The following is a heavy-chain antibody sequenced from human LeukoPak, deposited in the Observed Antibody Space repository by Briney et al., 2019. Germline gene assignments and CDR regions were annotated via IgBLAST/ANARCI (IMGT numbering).Heavy chain of an antibody. CDR1: GDTISTSDHY. J-gene: IGHJ6*03. V-gene: IGHV4-39*01. D-gene: IGHD3-10*01. Sequence: SETLSLTCSVSGDTISTSDHYWGWIRQPPGKGLEWIGSIYYTGNTYYNPSLKSRVTISVDTSKNQFSLKLSSVTAADTAVYYCVRHQEGMVRGVLYYMDVWGTGTTVTVSS. CDR2: IYYTGNT. CDR3: VRHQEGMVRGVLYYMDV.